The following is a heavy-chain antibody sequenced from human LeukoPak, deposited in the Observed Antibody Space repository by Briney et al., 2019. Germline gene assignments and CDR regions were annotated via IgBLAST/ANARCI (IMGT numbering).Heavy chain of an antibody. J-gene: IGHJ4*02. CDR1: GGSISSGDYY. CDR3: ASGREYYDFWSGYYLDY. D-gene: IGHD3-3*01. Sequence: SETLSLTCTVSGGSISSGDYYWSWIRQPPGKGLEWIGYIYYSGSTYYNPSLKSRVTISVDTSKNQFSLKLSSVTAADTAVYYCASGREYYDFWSGYYLDYWGQGTLVTVSS. CDR2: IYYSGST. V-gene: IGHV4-30-4*01.